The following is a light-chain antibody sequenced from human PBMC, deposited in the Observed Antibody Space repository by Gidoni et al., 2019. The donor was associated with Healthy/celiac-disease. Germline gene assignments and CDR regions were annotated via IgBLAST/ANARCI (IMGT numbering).Light chain of an antibody. V-gene: IGKV3-20*01. CDR3: QQYGSSPLIT. Sequence: EIVLTQSPGTLSLSPGERATLSCRASQRVSSSYLAWYQQKPGQAPRRRIYGASSRATGSPDRFSGSGSGTDFTLTISRLEPEDLAVYYCQQYGSSPLITFGQGTRLEIK. CDR1: QRVSSSY. J-gene: IGKJ5*01. CDR2: GAS.